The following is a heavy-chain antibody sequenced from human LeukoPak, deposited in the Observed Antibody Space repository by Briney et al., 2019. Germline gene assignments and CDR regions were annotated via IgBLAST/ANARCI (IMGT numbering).Heavy chain of an antibody. J-gene: IGHJ5*02. CDR1: GGAISSHH. D-gene: IGHD2-2*01. V-gene: IGHV4-59*11. CDR2: IHSSGST. CDR3: ARDMGCCSSLSCYPWFDP. Sequence: QPLETLSLTCTVSGGAISSHHWSWIRQSPGKGLEWIGYIHSSGSTNYNPSVKSRATISVDTSKNQCSLKLSSVTAADTAVYYCARDMGCCSSLSCYPWFDPWGQGTLVTVSS.